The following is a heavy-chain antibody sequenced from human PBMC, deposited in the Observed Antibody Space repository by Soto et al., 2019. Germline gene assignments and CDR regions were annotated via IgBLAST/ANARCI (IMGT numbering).Heavy chain of an antibody. CDR1: GFTFSSYS. J-gene: IGHJ4*02. CDR3: PSEQPGYSYGYGLGY. D-gene: IGHD5-18*01. CDR2: IISSSSYI. V-gene: IGHV3-21*01. Sequence: EVQLVESGGGLVKPGGSLRLSCAPSGFTFSSYSMNWVRQAPGNGLEWVSAIISSSSYIYYADSVKGRFTISIDKAKNSLYLQMNTMRAEDPVMYYCPSEQPGYSYGYGLGYWGQGTLVTVSS.